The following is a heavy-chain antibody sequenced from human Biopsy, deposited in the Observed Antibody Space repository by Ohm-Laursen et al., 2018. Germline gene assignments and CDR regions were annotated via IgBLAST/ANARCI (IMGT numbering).Heavy chain of an antibody. Sequence: APSLPSTVSCGSIHKDYWSWVRQPPGEGLGGGGGISHQGSTNYNPSLRGRVTISVDTSKKQFSLKLTSVTAADTAVFFCARLYRLDDYWNDDPPDAFDVWGQGTMVTVSS. CDR3: ARLYRLDDYWNDDPPDAFDV. D-gene: IGHD3-3*01. J-gene: IGHJ3*01. CDR1: CGSIHKDY. CDR2: ISHQGST. V-gene: IGHV4-59*01.